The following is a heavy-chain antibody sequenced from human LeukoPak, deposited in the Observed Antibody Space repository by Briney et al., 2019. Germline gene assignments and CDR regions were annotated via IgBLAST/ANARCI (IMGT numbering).Heavy chain of an antibody. CDR3: ARDRGDGSDSVY. CDR1: GFTFSSYA. J-gene: IGHJ4*02. Sequence: PGGSLRLSCAASGFTFSSYAMSWVRQAPGKGLEWVSAISGSGGSTYYADSVKGRFTISRDNSKNTLYLQINSLRAEDTAVYYCARDRGDGSDSVYWGQGTLVTVSS. V-gene: IGHV3-23*01. D-gene: IGHD2-21*01. CDR2: ISGSGGST.